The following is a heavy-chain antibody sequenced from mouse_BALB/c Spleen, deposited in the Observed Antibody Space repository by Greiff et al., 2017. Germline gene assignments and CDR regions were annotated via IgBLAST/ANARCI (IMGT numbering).Heavy chain of an antibody. V-gene: IGHV1S81*02. CDR2: INPSNGGT. J-gene: IGHJ4*01. CDR1: GYTFTSYY. CDR3: TRSGNIGYDDAMDY. Sequence: QVQLQQSGAELVKPGASVKLSCKASGYTFTSYYMYWVKQRPGQGLEWIGEINPSNGGTNFNEKFKSKATLTVDKSSSTAYMQLSSLTSEDSAVYDCTRSGNIGYDDAMDYWGQGTSVTVSS. D-gene: IGHD2-2*01.